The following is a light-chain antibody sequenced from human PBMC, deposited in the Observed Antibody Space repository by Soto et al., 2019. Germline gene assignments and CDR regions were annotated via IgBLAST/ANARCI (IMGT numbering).Light chain of an antibody. CDR3: KQSYSIPWT. Sequence: EIVMTQSPATLSVSPGERATLSCRASQTVLSNLAWYQQKPGQAPRLLIYGASTRATGIPARFSGSGSGTEFTLTIRSLQPEDFAIYYCKQSYSIPWTFGQGTKVDIK. V-gene: IGKV3-15*01. J-gene: IGKJ1*01. CDR1: QTVLSN. CDR2: GAS.